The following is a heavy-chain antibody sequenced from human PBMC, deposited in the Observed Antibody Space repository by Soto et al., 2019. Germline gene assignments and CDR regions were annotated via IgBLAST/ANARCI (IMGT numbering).Heavy chain of an antibody. CDR2: ISSSSSYT. J-gene: IGHJ5*02. CDR1: GFTFSDYY. D-gene: IGHD3-3*01. V-gene: IGHV3-11*05. Sequence: PGGSLRLSCAASGFTFSDYYMSWIRQAPGKGLEWVSYISSSSSYTNYADSVKGRFTISRDNAKNSLYLQMNSLRTEDTAVYYCTTGEFAFLSGYPNYFDPWGRGTLVTVSS. CDR3: TTGEFAFLSGYPNYFDP.